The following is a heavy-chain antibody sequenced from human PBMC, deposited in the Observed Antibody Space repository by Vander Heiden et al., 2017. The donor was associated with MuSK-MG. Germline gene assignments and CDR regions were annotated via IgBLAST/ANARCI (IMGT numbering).Heavy chain of an antibody. V-gene: IGHV3-48*01. CDR3: ASGYDWNYFDY. J-gene: IGHJ4*02. CDR1: GFTFSTYG. D-gene: IGHD1-20*01. CDR2: ISSSSSTI. Sequence: EVQLVESGGGLVQPGGSLRLSCAASGFTFSTYGMNWVRQAPGKGLEWVSYISSSSSTIYYADSAKGRFTISRDNAKNSLYLQLNSLRAEDTAVYYCASGYDWNYFDYWGQGTLVTVSS.